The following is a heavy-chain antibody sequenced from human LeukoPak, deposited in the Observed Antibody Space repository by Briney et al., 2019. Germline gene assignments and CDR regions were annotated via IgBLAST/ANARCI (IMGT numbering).Heavy chain of an antibody. Sequence: GSLRLSCAASGFTFSSYAMHWVRQAPGKGLEYVSAISSNGGSTYYANSVKGRFTISRDNSKNTLYLQMGSLRAEDMAVYYCARGGVGYCSGGSCPDAFDIWGQGTMVTVSS. J-gene: IGHJ3*02. V-gene: IGHV3-64*01. D-gene: IGHD2-15*01. CDR1: GFTFSSYA. CDR2: ISSNGGST. CDR3: ARGGVGYCSGGSCPDAFDI.